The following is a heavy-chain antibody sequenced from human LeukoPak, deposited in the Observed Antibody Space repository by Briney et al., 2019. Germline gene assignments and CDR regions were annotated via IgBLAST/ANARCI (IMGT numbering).Heavy chain of an antibody. V-gene: IGHV1-2*02. J-gene: IGHJ3*02. Sequence: GASVKVSCKASGYTFTGYYMHWVRQAPGQGLEWMGWINPNSGGTNYAQKFQGRVTMTRDTSISTAYMELSRLRSDDTAVYYCARVRSDLVGATGTTDAFDIWGQGTMVTVSS. CDR1: GYTFTGYY. CDR2: INPNSGGT. CDR3: ARVRSDLVGATGTTDAFDI. D-gene: IGHD1-26*01.